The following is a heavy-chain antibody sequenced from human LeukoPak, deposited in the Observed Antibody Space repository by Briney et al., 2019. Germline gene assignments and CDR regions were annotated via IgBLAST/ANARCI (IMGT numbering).Heavy chain of an antibody. V-gene: IGHV3-33*08. D-gene: IGHD2-2*01. CDR3: AVLGYCSSTNCYGFDI. CDR1: GFTVSSYG. CDR2: IWYDGSNK. Sequence: GGSLRLSCAASGFTVSSYGMHWVRQAPGKGLEWVAVIWYDGSNKYYADSVKGRFTISRDNSKNTLYLQMNSLRAEDTAVYYCAVLGYCSSTNCYGFDIWGQGTMVTVSS. J-gene: IGHJ3*02.